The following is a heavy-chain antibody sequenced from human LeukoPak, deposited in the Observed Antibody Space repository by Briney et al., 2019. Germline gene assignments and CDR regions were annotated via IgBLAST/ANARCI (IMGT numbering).Heavy chain of an antibody. Sequence: SETLSLTCTVSGGSISSSSYYWGWIRQPPGKGLEWIGRIYYSGSTYYNPSLKSRFTITVDTSKKQFSLKLSSVTAADTAVYYCASGAAAGIWGGWFDPWGQGTLVTVSS. D-gene: IGHD6-13*01. CDR1: GGSISSSSYY. CDR3: ASGAAAGIWGGWFDP. V-gene: IGHV4-39*07. J-gene: IGHJ5*02. CDR2: IYYSGST.